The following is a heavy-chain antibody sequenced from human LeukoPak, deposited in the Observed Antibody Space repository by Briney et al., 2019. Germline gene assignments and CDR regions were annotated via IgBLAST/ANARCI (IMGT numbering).Heavy chain of an antibody. CDR2: VSSSGANT. Sequence: GGSLRLSCAASGFSFNSAAMTWVRQAPGKGLEWVSLVSSSGANTYYADSVKGRFTISRDNSKNTLYLQMNSLRAEDTAIYYCAKEIQGSYWGQGTQVTLSS. CDR1: GFSFNSAA. J-gene: IGHJ4*02. V-gene: IGHV3-23*01. CDR3: AKEIQGSY.